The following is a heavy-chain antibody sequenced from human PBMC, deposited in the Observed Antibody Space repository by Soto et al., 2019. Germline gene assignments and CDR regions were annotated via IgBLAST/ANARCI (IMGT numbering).Heavy chain of an antibody. V-gene: IGHV3-74*01. CDR1: GFTFSSYW. Sequence: GGSLRLSCAASGFTFSSYWMHWVGQAPGKGLLWVSRINSDGNSTSYADSVKGRFTISRDNAKNTLYLQMNSLRVEDIGVYYCARDMDTAWWFDYWGQGTLVTVSS. J-gene: IGHJ4*01. CDR2: INSDGNST. D-gene: IGHD5-18*01. CDR3: ARDMDTAWWFDY.